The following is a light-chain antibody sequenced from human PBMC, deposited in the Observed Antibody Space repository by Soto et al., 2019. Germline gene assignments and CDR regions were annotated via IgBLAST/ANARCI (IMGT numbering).Light chain of an antibody. J-gene: IGKJ4*01. V-gene: IGKV1-9*01. Sequence: IQLTQSPSSLSASVGDRVTITCRASQDIRRSLAWYQQTPKKAPKLLIYAASTLHRGVPSRFSGSGSGTDLTLTISSLQPEDFATYYCPHLNSYPLVFGGGPKVEI. CDR1: QDIRRS. CDR2: AAS. CDR3: PHLNSYPLV.